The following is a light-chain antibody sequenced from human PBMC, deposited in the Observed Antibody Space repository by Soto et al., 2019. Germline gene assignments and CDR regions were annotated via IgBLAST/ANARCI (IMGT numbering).Light chain of an antibody. CDR1: QGIRSF. Sequence: DIQLTQSPSFLSASVGDRVTITCRASQGIRSFLAWYQQKPGKAPNLLIFGASTLQSGVPSRFSGGGYGTEFTLTISSLQPEDFATYHCQQLNSFPFTFGQGTRLEIK. J-gene: IGKJ5*01. CDR2: GAS. V-gene: IGKV1-9*01. CDR3: QQLNSFPFT.